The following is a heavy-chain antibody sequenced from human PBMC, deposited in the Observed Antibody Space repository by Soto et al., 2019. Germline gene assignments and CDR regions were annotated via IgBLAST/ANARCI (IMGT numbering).Heavy chain of an antibody. CDR3: TTAQYYDFWSGYDNGFDP. D-gene: IGHD3-3*01. Sequence: PGGSLRLSCAASGFTFSNAWMNWVRQAPGKGLEWVGRIKSKTDGGTTDYAAPVKGRFTISRDDSKNTLYLQMNSLKTEDTAVYYCTTAQYYDFWSGYDNGFDPWGQGTLVTVS. J-gene: IGHJ5*02. CDR2: IKSKTDGGTT. CDR1: GFTFSNAW. V-gene: IGHV3-15*07.